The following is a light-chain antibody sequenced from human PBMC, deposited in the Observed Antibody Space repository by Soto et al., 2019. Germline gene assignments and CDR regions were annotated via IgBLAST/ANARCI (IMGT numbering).Light chain of an antibody. CDR1: SSDVGAYNY. Sequence: QSALSQPPSASGSPGQSVTFSCTGTSSDVGAYNYVSWYQQHPGKAPKLIISEVTKRPSGVPDRFSGSKSGNTASLTVSGLQAEDDADYYCNSYAGSNNPVVFGGGTKLTVL. CDR3: NSYAGSNNPVV. J-gene: IGLJ2*01. CDR2: EVT. V-gene: IGLV2-8*01.